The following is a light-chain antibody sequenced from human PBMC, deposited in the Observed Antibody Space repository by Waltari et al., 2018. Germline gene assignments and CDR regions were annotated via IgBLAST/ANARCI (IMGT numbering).Light chain of an antibody. CDR3: QQYEDVPYT. Sequence: DIQMTQSPSSLSASVGDRVPITCQASQDISTYLHWYQQKPGKAPKLLIYDVSNLEKGVPSRFSGGGSETDFSFTISSLQSEDIATYYCQQYEDVPYTFGQGTKLMIK. CDR1: QDISTY. CDR2: DVS. V-gene: IGKV1-33*01. J-gene: IGKJ2*01.